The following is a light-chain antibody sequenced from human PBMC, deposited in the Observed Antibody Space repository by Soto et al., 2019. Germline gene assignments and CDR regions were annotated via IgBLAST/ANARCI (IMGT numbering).Light chain of an antibody. V-gene: IGKV3-15*01. CDR3: QQYYKWPPFT. Sequence: VVITQSPATLSVSPVEKATLSCMASQSVNDKVAWFQQKPGQAPRLLIIGASTTATGVPARFSGRGFGTEFTLTISSLQSEDFALYYCQQYYKWPPFTFGPGTKVDIK. J-gene: IGKJ3*01. CDR1: QSVNDK. CDR2: GAS.